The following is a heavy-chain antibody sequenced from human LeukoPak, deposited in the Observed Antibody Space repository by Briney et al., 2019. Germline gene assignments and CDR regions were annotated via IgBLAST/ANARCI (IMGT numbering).Heavy chain of an antibody. J-gene: IGHJ6*03. CDR3: ATQFGSGRSYYYYYYMDV. V-gene: IGHV1-69*06. CDR1: GYTFTSYA. D-gene: IGHD3-10*01. Sequence: SVKVSCKASGYTFTSYAMNWVRQAPGQGLEWMGGIIPIFGTANYAQKFQGRVTITADKSTSTAYMELSSLRSEDTAVYYCATQFGSGRSYYYYYYMDVWGKGTTVTVSS. CDR2: IIPIFGTA.